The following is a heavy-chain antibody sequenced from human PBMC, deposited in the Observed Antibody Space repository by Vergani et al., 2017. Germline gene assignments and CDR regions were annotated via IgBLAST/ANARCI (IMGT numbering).Heavy chain of an antibody. CDR1: GYTLTELS. CDR2: FDPEDGET. V-gene: IGHV1-24*01. J-gene: IGHJ3*02. D-gene: IGHD3-9*01. Sequence: QVQLVPSGAEVKKPGASVKVSCTVSGYTLTELSMHWVRPAPGQGLEWMGGFDPEDGETIYAQKFQGRVTMTEDTSTDTDYMELSSLRSEDTAVYYCATVDGLSEFDIWGQGTMVTVSS. CDR3: ATVDGLSEFDI.